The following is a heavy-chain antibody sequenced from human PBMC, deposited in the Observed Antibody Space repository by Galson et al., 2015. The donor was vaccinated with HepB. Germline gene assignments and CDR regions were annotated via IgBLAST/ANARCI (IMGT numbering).Heavy chain of an antibody. CDR3: ARAVD. J-gene: IGHJ4*02. V-gene: IGHV3-7*01. CDR1: GFSFRAAR. Sequence: SLRLSCAASGFSFRAARLSWVRQAPGEGPEWVANMKEDGSEENYGDSVRGRFTISSDNAKNSMYLQMNSLRVQDTAVYYCARAVDRGQGNLVTVSS. CDR2: MKEDGSEE.